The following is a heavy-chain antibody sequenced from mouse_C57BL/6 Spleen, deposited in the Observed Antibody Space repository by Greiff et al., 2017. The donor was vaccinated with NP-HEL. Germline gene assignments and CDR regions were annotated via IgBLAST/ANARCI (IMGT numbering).Heavy chain of an antibody. D-gene: IGHD3-2*02. J-gene: IGHJ3*01. CDR1: GYTFTDYY. V-gene: IGHV1-26*01. Sequence: EVQLQQSGPELVKPGASVKISCKASGYTFTDYYMNWVKQSHGKSLEWIGDINPNNGGTSYNQKFKGKATLTVDKSSSTAYMELRSLTSEDSAVYYCARYGSGPFAYWGQGTLVTVSA. CDR2: INPNNGGT. CDR3: ARYGSGPFAY.